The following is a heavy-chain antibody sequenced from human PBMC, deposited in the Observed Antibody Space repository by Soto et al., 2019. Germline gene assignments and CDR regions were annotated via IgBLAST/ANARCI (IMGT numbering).Heavy chain of an antibody. D-gene: IGHD3-22*01. CDR1: GGSISSGDYY. CDR3: ARDDSSGYSAY. V-gene: IGHV4-30-4*01. J-gene: IGHJ4*02. Sequence: LSLTCTVSGGSISSGDYYWSWMRQPPGKGLEWIGYIYYSGSTHYNPSLKSRVTISVDTSKNQFSLKLSSVTAADTAVYYCARDDSSGYSAYWGQGTLVTVSS. CDR2: IYYSGST.